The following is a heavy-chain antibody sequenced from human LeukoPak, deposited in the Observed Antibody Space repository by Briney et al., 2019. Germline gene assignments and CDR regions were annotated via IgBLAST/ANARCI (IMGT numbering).Heavy chain of an antibody. CDR2: IYYSGST. CDR1: GGSISSSSYY. Sequence: SQTLSLTCTVSGGSISSSSYYWGWIRQPPGKGLEWIGSIYYSGSTYYNPSLKSRVTISVDTSKNQFSLKLSSVTAADTAVYYCARTYSSSSGQFDCWGQGTLVTVSS. J-gene: IGHJ4*02. CDR3: ARTYSSSSGQFDC. V-gene: IGHV4-39*01. D-gene: IGHD6-6*01.